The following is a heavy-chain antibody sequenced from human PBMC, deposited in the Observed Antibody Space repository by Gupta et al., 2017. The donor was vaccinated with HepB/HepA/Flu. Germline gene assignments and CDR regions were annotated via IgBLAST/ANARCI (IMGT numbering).Heavy chain of an antibody. CDR3: ARGLSDYSYDMDV. D-gene: IGHD2-2*01. CDR2: IYRGNST. V-gene: IGHV3-53*01. J-gene: IGHJ6*03. CDR1: GFPVNSNF. Sequence: DVQLVESGGGLIQPGGSLRLSCAASGFPVNSNFMSWVRQAPGKGLEWVSVIYRGNSTYYTDPVKGRFTIAGENPKKKLYRQMNSLTAEDTSLDDGARGLSDYSYDMDVWGKGTMITVSS.